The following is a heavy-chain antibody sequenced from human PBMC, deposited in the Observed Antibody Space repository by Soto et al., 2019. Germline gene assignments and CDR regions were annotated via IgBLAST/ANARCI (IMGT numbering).Heavy chain of an antibody. Sequence: EVQLVESGGGLIQPGGSLRLSCAASGFTVSSNYMSWVRQAPGKGLEWVSVIYSGGSTYYADSVKGRFTISRDNSKNTLYLHMNSLRADDTAVYYCAREGLRGYSPITDYWGQGTLVTVSS. D-gene: IGHD5-18*01. CDR3: AREGLRGYSPITDY. V-gene: IGHV3-53*01. CDR1: GFTVSSNY. J-gene: IGHJ4*02. CDR2: IYSGGST.